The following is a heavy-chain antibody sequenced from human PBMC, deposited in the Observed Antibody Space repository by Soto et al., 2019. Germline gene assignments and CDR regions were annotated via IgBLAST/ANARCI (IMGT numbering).Heavy chain of an antibody. J-gene: IGHJ4*02. V-gene: IGHV3-48*03. CDR3: ARDRPYYDSSGYYPGSWY. Sequence: TGGSLRLSCGASGFTFSSYEMNWVRQAPGKGLEWVSYISSSGSTIYYADSVKGRFTISRDNAKNSLYLQMNSLRAEDTAVYYCARDRPYYDSSGYYPGSWYWGQGTLVTVSS. D-gene: IGHD3-22*01. CDR1: GFTFSSYE. CDR2: ISSSGSTI.